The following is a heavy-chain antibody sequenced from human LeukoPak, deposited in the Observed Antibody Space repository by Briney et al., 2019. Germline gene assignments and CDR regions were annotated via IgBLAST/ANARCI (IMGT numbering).Heavy chain of an antibody. CDR1: GGTFSSYA. CDR2: IIPIFGTA. V-gene: IGHV1-69*05. D-gene: IGHD3-22*01. J-gene: IGHJ4*02. Sequence: GASVKVSCKASGGTFSSYAISWVRQAPGQGLEWMGGIIPIFGTANYAQKFQGRVTITRDTSASTAYMELSSLRSEDTAVYYCARALRYYDSSGYPGDYWGQGTLVTVSS. CDR3: ARALRYYDSSGYPGDY.